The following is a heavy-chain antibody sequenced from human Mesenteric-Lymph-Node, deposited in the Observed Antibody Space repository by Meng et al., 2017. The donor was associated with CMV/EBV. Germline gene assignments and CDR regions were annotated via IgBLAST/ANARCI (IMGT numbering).Heavy chain of an antibody. Sequence: QAHLHHGGDGLLEPSETLSVTCAVYGGSFSGSYWNWIRQSPEKGLEWIGEINHSGSTTYNPSFTSRIIISVDTSTNQISLNMSSVTAADTAVYYCARGSSYDILTGYFDYWGQGALVTVSS. CDR1: GGSFSGSY. CDR2: INHSGST. V-gene: IGHV4-34*01. D-gene: IGHD3-9*01. J-gene: IGHJ4*02. CDR3: ARGSSYDILTGYFDY.